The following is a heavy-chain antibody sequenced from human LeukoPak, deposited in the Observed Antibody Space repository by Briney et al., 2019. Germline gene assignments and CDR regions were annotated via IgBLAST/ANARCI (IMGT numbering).Heavy chain of an antibody. CDR3: ATAFGTGAPFEY. V-gene: IGHV3-30-3*01. CDR2: ISYDGSNK. D-gene: IGHD2-8*02. Sequence: GGSLRLSCAASGFTVSSNYMSWVRQAPGKGLEWVAVISYDGSNKYYADSVKGRFTISRDNSKNTLYLQMNTLRAEDTAVYYCATAFGTGAPFEYWGQGTLVTVSS. J-gene: IGHJ4*02. CDR1: GFTVSSNY.